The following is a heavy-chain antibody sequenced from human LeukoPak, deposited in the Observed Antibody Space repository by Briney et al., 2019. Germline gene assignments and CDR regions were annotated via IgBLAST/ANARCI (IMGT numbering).Heavy chain of an antibody. Sequence: PGGSLRLSCAASGFTFSSYAMHWVRQAPGKGLEWVAVISYDGSNKYYADSVKGRFTISRDNSKNTLYLQMNSLRAEDTAVYYCARGRDGSGNKNWFDPWGQGTLVTVSS. V-gene: IGHV3-30*04. D-gene: IGHD3-10*01. CDR2: ISYDGSNK. J-gene: IGHJ5*02. CDR3: ARGRDGSGNKNWFDP. CDR1: GFTFSSYA.